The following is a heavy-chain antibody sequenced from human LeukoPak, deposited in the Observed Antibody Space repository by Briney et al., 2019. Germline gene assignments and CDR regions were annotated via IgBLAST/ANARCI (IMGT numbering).Heavy chain of an antibody. J-gene: IGHJ3*01. V-gene: IGHV3-72*01. CDR2: SRNKANSYTT. Sequence: PGGSLRLSCAASGFTFSDHYMDWVRQAPGEGLEWVGRSRNKANSYTTEYAASVKCRFTISRDVSKDSLYLQRNSLKTKDTAVYYCARAGLVVVTAKKSDAFDVWGQGTMVTVSS. CDR1: GFTFSDHY. CDR3: ARAGLVVVTAKKSDAFDV. D-gene: IGHD2-21*02.